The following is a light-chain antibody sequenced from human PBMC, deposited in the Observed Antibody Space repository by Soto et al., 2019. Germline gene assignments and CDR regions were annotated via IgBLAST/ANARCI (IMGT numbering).Light chain of an antibody. CDR3: QQLYTYPA. J-gene: IGKJ4*01. CDR2: GVS. V-gene: IGKV1-9*01. Sequence: DLPLTQSPSFLSASVGDRVTITCRASQGIGSYLGWYQQTPGKAPKLLIYGVSTLHSGVPSRFSGSGSGTEFTLTVSSLQPEDVATYYCQQLYTYPAFGGGTKVEI. CDR1: QGIGSY.